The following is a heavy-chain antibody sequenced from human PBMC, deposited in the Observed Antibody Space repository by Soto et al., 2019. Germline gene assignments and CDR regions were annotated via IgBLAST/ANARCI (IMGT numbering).Heavy chain of an antibody. Sequence: PSQTLSLTCAISGDSVSINSAAWNLIRQSPSRGLEWLGRTYYRSKWYNDYAVSVKSRITINPDTSKNQFSLQLNSVTPEDTAVYYCARSVEMATGRAFDIWGQGTMVTVS. J-gene: IGHJ3*02. V-gene: IGHV6-1*01. CDR1: GDSVSINSAA. CDR3: ARSVEMATGRAFDI. D-gene: IGHD5-12*01. CDR2: TYYRSKWYN.